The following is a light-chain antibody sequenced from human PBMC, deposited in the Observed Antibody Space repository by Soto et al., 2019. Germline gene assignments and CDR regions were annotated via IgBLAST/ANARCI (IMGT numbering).Light chain of an antibody. Sequence: EIVLTQSPGTLSLSTGERATLACRASQRVSSSYLAWYQQKPGQAPRLLIYGASSRYTGIPDRFSGSGSAKDFTLTISRLEPENFAVYYCQQDGSSPLFTFGPRTKVHI. CDR2: GAS. J-gene: IGKJ3*01. CDR3: QQDGSSPLFT. CDR1: QRVSSSY. V-gene: IGKV3-20*01.